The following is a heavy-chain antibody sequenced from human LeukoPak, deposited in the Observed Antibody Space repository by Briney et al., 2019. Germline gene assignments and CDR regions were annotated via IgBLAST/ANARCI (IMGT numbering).Heavy chain of an antibody. CDR1: GGSISSYY. V-gene: IGHV4-59*08. D-gene: IGHD6-6*01. CDR3: ARSMQLXPTXXYYYYGMDV. CDR2: IYYSGST. J-gene: IGHJ6*02. Sequence: PSETLSLTCTVSGGSISSYYWSWIRQPPGKGLEWIGYIYYSGSTNYTPSLKSRVTISVDTSKNQFSLKLSSVTAADTAVYYCARSMQLXPTXXYYYYGMDVWGQGTTVTV.